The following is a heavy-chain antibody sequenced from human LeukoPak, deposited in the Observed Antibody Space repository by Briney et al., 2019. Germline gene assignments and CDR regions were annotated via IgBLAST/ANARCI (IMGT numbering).Heavy chain of an antibody. CDR2: ISYSGST. D-gene: IGHD2-15*01. Sequence: PSETLSLTCTVSGGSISSYYWSWIRQPPGKGLEWIGYISYSGSTNYNPSLKSRVTISVDTSKNQFSLKLSSVTAADTAVYYCARDVPLLPGPNWFDPWGQGTLVTVSS. V-gene: IGHV4-59*01. CDR3: ARDVPLLPGPNWFDP. CDR1: GGSISSYY. J-gene: IGHJ5*02.